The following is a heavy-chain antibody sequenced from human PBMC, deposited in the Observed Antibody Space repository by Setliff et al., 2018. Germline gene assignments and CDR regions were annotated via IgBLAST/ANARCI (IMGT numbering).Heavy chain of an antibody. Sequence: SETLSLTCAASGWTFSDYYWTWIRQPPGKGLEWIGEIKHSGSTNYNPSLKSRVSISVDTSKNQFSLKLSSVTAADAAVYYGARGRNVAARLLDSWGQGARVTVSS. V-gene: IGHV4-34*01. CDR3: ARGRNVAARLLDS. D-gene: IGHD6-6*01. J-gene: IGHJ4*02. CDR1: GWTFSDYY. CDR2: IKHSGST.